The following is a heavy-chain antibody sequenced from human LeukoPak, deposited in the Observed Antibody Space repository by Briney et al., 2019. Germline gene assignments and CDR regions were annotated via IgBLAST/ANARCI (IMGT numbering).Heavy chain of an antibody. CDR3: AKDDLYYYDSSGYSYSY. CDR2: IRFDGSYK. Sequence: PGGSLRLSCAASGFTFSSYGIHWVRQAPGKGLEWVAFIRFDGSYKFYADSVKGRFTISRDNSKNSVFLQMSSLRAEDTAVYYCAKDDLYYYDSSGYSYSYWGQGTLVTVSS. CDR1: GFTFSSYG. J-gene: IGHJ4*02. D-gene: IGHD3-22*01. V-gene: IGHV3-30*02.